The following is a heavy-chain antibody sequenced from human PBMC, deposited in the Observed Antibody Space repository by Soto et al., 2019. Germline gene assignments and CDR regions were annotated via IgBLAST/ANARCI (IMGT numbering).Heavy chain of an antibody. D-gene: IGHD3-3*01. CDR1: GFTFSDYY. J-gene: IGHJ6*03. V-gene: IGHV3-11*01. Sequence: PGGSLRLSCAASGFTFSDYYMSWIRQAPGKGLEWVSYISSSGSTIYYADSVKGRFTISRDNAKNSLYLQMNSLRAEDTAVYYWGRYGLKKINSVFWGGPTPNNYYRDVGGKGTRVTFS. CDR3: GRYGLKKINSVFWGGPTPNNYYRDV. CDR2: ISSSGSTI.